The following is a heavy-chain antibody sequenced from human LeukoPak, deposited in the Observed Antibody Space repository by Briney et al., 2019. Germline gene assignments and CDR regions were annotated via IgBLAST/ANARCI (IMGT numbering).Heavy chain of an antibody. CDR1: GFTFSRYW. V-gene: IGHV3-30*02. CDR2: IRYDGSNK. Sequence: GGSLRLSCAASGFTFSRYWMSWVRQAPGKGLEWVAFIRYDGSNKYYADSVKGRFTISRDNSKNTLYLQMNSLRAEDTAVYYCAKDLATPTNYYYYYMDVWGKGTTVTISS. CDR3: AKDLATPTNYYYYYMDV. J-gene: IGHJ6*03.